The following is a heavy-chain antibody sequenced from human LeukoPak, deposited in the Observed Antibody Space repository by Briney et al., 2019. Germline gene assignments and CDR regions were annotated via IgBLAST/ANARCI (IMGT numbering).Heavy chain of an antibody. Sequence: GESLKISCKGSGYNFTNDWIAWVRQMAGRDLEWMGIIYPGDYDSRYSLSFEGQVTISANKSISTAYLRWSSLKASDTAMYYCARMTSDWYLDYWGQGTLVTVSS. J-gene: IGHJ4*02. CDR2: IYPGDYDS. V-gene: IGHV5-51*01. D-gene: IGHD6-19*01. CDR3: ARMTSDWYLDY. CDR1: GYNFTNDW.